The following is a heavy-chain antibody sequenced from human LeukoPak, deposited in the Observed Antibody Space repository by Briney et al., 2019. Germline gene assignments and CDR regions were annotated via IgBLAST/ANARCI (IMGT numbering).Heavy chain of an antibody. V-gene: IGHV1-69*05. CDR3: AGVQIAAAGTGYMDV. J-gene: IGHJ6*03. D-gene: IGHD6-13*01. Sequence: SVTVSCKASGGTFTSYAISWVRQAPGHGLEWMGGIIPIFGTANYAQKFQGRVTITTDESTSTAYMELSSLRSEDTAVYYCAGVQIAAAGTGYMDVWGKGTTVTVSS. CDR2: IIPIFGTA. CDR1: GGTFTSYA.